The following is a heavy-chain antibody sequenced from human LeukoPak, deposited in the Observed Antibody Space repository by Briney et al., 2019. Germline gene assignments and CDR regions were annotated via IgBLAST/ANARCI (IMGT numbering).Heavy chain of an antibody. V-gene: IGHV4-30-4*08. CDR2: TYYSRST. D-gene: IGHD6-13*01. CDR3: ARDRGKGAAAGSDAFDI. J-gene: IGHJ3*02. Sequence: PSQTLSLTCTVSGGSISSGDYYWSWLRQPPGKGLEWIGYTYYSRSTYYNPSVKSRVTISVDPSKNQFSLKLSSVTAADTAVYYCARDRGKGAAAGSDAFDIWGQGTMVTVSS. CDR1: GGSISSGDYY.